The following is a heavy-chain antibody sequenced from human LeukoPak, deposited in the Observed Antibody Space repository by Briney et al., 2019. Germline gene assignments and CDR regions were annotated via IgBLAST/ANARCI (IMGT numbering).Heavy chain of an antibody. CDR3: ARQYRSSPFDY. CDR1: GYSISSGYY. J-gene: IGHJ4*02. D-gene: IGHD5-18*01. CDR2: IYHSGST. V-gene: IGHV4-38-2*01. Sequence: SETLSLTCAVSGYSISSGYYWGWIRQPPGKGLEWIGSIYHSGSTYYNPSLKSRVTISVDTSKNQFSMKLRSGTAGDRAVYYCARQYRSSPFDYWGEGTLVTVSS.